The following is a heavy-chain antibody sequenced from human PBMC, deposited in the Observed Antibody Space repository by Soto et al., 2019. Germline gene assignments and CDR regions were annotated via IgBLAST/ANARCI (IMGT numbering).Heavy chain of an antibody. CDR3: ARQLRYFDWVDFDY. CDR1: GGSISSGDYY. J-gene: IGHJ4*02. CDR2: IYYSGST. V-gene: IGHV4-30-4*01. D-gene: IGHD3-9*01. Sequence: TLSLTCTVSGGSISSGDYYWSWIRQPPGKGLEWIGYIYYSGSTYYNPSLKSRVTISVDTSKNQFSLKLSSVTAADTAVYYCARQLRYFDWVDFDYWGQGTMVTV.